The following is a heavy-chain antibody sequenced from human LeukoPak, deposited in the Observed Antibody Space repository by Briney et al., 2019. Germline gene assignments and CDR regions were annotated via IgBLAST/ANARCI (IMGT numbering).Heavy chain of an antibody. D-gene: IGHD6-13*01. V-gene: IGHV3-74*01. Sequence: GGSLRLSCAASGFTFSDYWMHWIRQAPGKGLEWISRIRTDGSITAYADSVKGRFTISRDNAKNILYLQMSSLRGEDTAVYFCARDRSPGWFDPWGQGTLVTVSS. CDR1: GFTFSDYW. J-gene: IGHJ5*02. CDR3: ARDRSPGWFDP. CDR2: IRTDGSIT.